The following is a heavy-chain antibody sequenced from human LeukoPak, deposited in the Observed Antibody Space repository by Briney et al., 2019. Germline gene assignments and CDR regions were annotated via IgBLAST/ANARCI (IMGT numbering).Heavy chain of an antibody. CDR2: ISPGGTP. CDR3: ARGLQAHLGFENCLDP. CDR1: GYSISSHY. D-gene: IGHD6-25*01. J-gene: IGHJ5*02. V-gene: IGHV4-4*07. Sequence: SETLSLTCSVSGYSISSHYWTWVRQPAGKGLEWIGQISPGGTPRYNPSLDSRVTVSLDTSKNRVSLSLTSVTAADTAVYYCARGLQAHLGFENCLDPWGQGTLGTVSS.